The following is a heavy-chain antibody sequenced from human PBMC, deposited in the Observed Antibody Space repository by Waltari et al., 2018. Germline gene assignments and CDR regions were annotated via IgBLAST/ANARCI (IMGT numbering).Heavy chain of an antibody. CDR1: GYSISSGYY. V-gene: IGHV4-38-2*01. D-gene: IGHD1-26*01. CDR2: IYHSGST. J-gene: IGHJ4*02. CDR3: ARPVGNWEYYVDS. Sequence: QVQLQESGPGLVKPSKTLSLTCAVSGYSISSGYYWGWIRQRPGKGQGWIGSIYHSGSTYYTPDRNSRVTISGDTSKNQFSRKLRSVTAGDTAVYDCARPVGNWEYYVDSWGQGTLVTVAS.